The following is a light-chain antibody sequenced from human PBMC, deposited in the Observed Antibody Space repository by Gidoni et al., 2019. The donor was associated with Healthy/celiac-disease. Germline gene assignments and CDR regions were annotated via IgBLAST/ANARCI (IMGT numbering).Light chain of an antibody. CDR3: QQYNSYPEYT. J-gene: IGKJ2*01. Sequence: DIQMTQSPSTLSASVGDRVTITCRASQSISSWLAWYQQKPGKAPKLLIYKASSLESGVPSRFSGSGSGTEFTLTISSLQPDDFATYYCQQYNSYPEYTFGQXTKLEIK. CDR1: QSISSW. CDR2: KAS. V-gene: IGKV1-5*03.